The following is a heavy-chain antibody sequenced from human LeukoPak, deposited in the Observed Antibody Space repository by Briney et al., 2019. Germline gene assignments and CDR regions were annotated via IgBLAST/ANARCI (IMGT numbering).Heavy chain of an antibody. Sequence: SETLSLTCTVSGGSISSYYWSWIRQPPGKGLEWIGYIHYSGSTNYNPSLKSRVTISVDTSKKQFSLRLSSGTAADTAVYYCARVEEGYGSGRRENYYYYYMDVWGKGTTVTISS. CDR3: ARVEEGYGSGRRENYYYYYMDV. J-gene: IGHJ6*03. CDR2: IHYSGST. D-gene: IGHD3-10*01. V-gene: IGHV4-59*01. CDR1: GGSISSYY.